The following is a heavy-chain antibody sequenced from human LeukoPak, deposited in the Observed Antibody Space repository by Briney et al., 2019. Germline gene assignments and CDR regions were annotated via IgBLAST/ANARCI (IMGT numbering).Heavy chain of an antibody. J-gene: IGHJ4*02. CDR2: IYYSGNT. CDR3: ARQTGSGLFILP. CDR1: GVSISSSNSY. Sequence: SETLSLTCTVSGVSISSSNSYWGWIRQPPGKGLEWIGSIYYSGNTYYNASLKSQVSISIDTSKNQFSLRLTPVTAADAAVYYCARQTGSGLFILPGGQGTLVTVSS. D-gene: IGHD3/OR15-3a*01. V-gene: IGHV4-39*01.